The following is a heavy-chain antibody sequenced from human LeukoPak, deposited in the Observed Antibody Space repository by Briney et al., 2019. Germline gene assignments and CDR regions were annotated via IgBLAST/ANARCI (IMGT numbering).Heavy chain of an antibody. CDR2: ISAYNGNT. D-gene: IGHD1-14*01. Sequence: ASVKVSCKASGYTFTSYGISWVRQAPGQGLERMGWISAYNGNTNYAQKLQGRVTMTTDTSTSTAYMELRSLRSDDTAVYYCARDSPEYSNYYYGMDVWGQGTTVTVSS. V-gene: IGHV1-18*01. CDR1: GYTFTSYG. J-gene: IGHJ6*02. CDR3: ARDSPEYSNYYYGMDV.